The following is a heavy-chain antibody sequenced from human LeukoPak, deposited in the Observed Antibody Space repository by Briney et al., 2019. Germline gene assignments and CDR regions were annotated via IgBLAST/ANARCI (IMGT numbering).Heavy chain of an antibody. J-gene: IGHJ6*02. V-gene: IGHV3-53*01. Sequence: GGSLRLSCAASGFTVSSACMTWVRQTPGRGLEWVSVIYSGGGTYYADSVKGRFTISRDSSKNTLYLQMNSLRAEDTAVYYCARDLAYYYYGMDVWGQGTTVTVSS. CDR1: GFTVSSAC. CDR3: ARDLAYYYYGMDV. CDR2: IYSGGGT.